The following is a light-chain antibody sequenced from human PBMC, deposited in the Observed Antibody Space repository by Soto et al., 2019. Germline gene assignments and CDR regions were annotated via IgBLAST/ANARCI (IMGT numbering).Light chain of an antibody. CDR3: CSYAGTIYV. V-gene: IGLV2-23*01. J-gene: IGLJ1*01. CDR2: EGS. CDR1: RGDVGSYYL. Sequence: QSVLTQPASVSGSPGQSITISCTGTRGDVGSYYLVSWYQQHPGKAPKLIIYEGSKRPSGVSNRFPGSKSGNTASLTISGLQAEDEADYYCCSYAGTIYVFGTGTKVTVL.